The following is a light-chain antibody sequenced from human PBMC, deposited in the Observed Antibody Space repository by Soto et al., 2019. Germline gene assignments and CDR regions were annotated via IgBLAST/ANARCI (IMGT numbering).Light chain of an antibody. CDR2: NIF. Sequence: DIVMTQTPLSSPVTLGQPASISCRSSQSLVHSDGNTYVSWLQQRPGQPPRLLIYNIFNRFSGVPDRFSASGAGTDFTLKISRVEAEDVGVYYYMQVTQFPYTFGQGTKLEIK. J-gene: IGKJ2*01. CDR1: QSLVHSDGNTY. CDR3: MQVTQFPYT. V-gene: IGKV2-24*01.